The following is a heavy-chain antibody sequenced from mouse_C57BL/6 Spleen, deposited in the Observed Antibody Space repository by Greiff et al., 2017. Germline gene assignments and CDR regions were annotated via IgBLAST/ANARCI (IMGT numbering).Heavy chain of an antibody. J-gene: IGHJ1*03. CDR3: ARKDYGGYFDV. CDR2: IDPSASET. Sequence: QVQLQQPGAELVRPGSSVKLSCTASGYTFTSYWMHWVKQRPIQGLEWVGYIDPSASETHYNQKFQDKAPLPGANSSSTPYMQLTSLTSEDSAVYYCARKDYGGYFDVWGTGTTVTVSS. CDR1: GYTFTSYW. V-gene: IGHV1-52*01. D-gene: IGHD1-1*01.